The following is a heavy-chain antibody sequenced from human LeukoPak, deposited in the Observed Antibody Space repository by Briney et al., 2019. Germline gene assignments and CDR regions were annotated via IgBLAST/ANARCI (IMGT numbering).Heavy chain of an antibody. CDR1: GFTFSSYW. Sequence: GGSLRLSCAASGFTFSSYWMSWVRQAPGKGLEWVANIKQDGSEKYYVDSVKGRFTISRDNAKNSLYLQMNSLRTEDTAVYYCAASGPVGGNWYSTDFWGQGTLVTVSS. V-gene: IGHV3-7*01. D-gene: IGHD1-7*01. J-gene: IGHJ4*02. CDR3: AASGPVGGNWYSTDF. CDR2: IKQDGSEK.